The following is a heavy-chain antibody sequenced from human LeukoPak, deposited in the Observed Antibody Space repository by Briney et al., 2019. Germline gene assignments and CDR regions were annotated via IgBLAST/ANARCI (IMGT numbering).Heavy chain of an antibody. CDR1: GGSFSGYY. V-gene: IGHV4-34*01. Sequence: SETLSLTCAVYGGSFSGYYWSWIRQPPGKGLEWIGSIYYSGSTYHNPSLKSRVTISVDTSKNQFSLKLSSVTAADTAVYYCARENYDILTGWFDYWGQGTLVTVSS. CDR3: ARENYDILTGWFDY. D-gene: IGHD3-9*01. J-gene: IGHJ4*02. CDR2: IYYSGST.